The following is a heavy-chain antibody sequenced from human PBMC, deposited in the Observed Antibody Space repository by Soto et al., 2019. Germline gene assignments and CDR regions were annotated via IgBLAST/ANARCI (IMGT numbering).Heavy chain of an antibody. V-gene: IGHV4-34*01. D-gene: IGHD2-2*01. CDR3: ARGTDIVVVPAATDAFDI. CDR2: INHSRST. Sequence: QVQLQQWGAGLLKPSETLSLTCAVYGGSFSGYYWSWIRQPPGKGLEWIGEINHSRSTNYNPSLKSRVTIAVDTSKNQFSLKLSSVTAADTAVYYCARGTDIVVVPAATDAFDIWGQGTMVTVSS. CDR1: GGSFSGYY. J-gene: IGHJ3*02.